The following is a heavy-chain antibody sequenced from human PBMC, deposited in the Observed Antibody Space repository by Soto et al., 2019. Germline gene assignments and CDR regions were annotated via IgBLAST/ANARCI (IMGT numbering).Heavy chain of an antibody. CDR3: ARDLYSGYDSPRYYYYYGMDV. V-gene: IGHV3-74*01. CDR1: GFTFSSYW. CDR2: INSDGSST. J-gene: IGHJ6*02. D-gene: IGHD5-12*01. Sequence: GGSLRLSCAASGFTFSSYWMHWVRQAPGKGLVWVSRINSDGSSTSYADSVKGRFTISRDNAKNTLYLQMNSLRAEDTAVYYCARDLYSGYDSPRYYYYYGMDVWGQGTTVTVSS.